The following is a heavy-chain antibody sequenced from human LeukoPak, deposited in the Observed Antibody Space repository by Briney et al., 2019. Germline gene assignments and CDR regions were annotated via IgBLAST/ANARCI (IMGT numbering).Heavy chain of an antibody. CDR1: GGFISRNSFY. D-gene: IGHD1-26*01. Sequence: SETLSLTCTVSGGFISRNSFYWGWIRQPPGKGLEWIGSIYYSGTTYYNPSLKSRVTISVDTSKNQFSLKLSSVTAADTAVYYCARHRPGEYYFDYWGQGTLVTVSS. CDR3: ARHRPGEYYFDY. CDR2: IYYSGTT. V-gene: IGHV4-39*01. J-gene: IGHJ4*02.